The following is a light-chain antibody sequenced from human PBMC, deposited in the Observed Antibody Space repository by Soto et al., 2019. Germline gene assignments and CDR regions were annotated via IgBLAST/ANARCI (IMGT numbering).Light chain of an antibody. CDR2: GAS. J-gene: IGKJ4*01. CDR3: QSYNNWPPGVF. CDR1: QSVSSN. Sequence: EIVMTQSPATLSVSPGERATLSCRASQSVSSNLAWYQHKPGQAPRLLIFGASTRAARIPARFSGSGSGTEFTLPISSLQSEDFAVYYCQSYNNWPPGVFFGGGTKVEIK. V-gene: IGKV3-15*01.